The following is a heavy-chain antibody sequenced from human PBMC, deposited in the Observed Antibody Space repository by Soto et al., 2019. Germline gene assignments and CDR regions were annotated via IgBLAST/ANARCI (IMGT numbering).Heavy chain of an antibody. Sequence: QVQLQESGPGLVKPSETLSLSCTVSGGSISSYYWSWFRQSPGKRMAWIGYVHHSWGSSYNPSLQIRVAISLATSKSQFSLKVTSVTASDTAVYYGARQGFGPLHGLVDVWGQGTTVTVSS. CDR3: ARQGFGPLHGLVDV. D-gene: IGHD3-10*01. J-gene: IGHJ6*02. CDR2: VHHSWGS. V-gene: IGHV4-59*08. CDR1: GGSISSYY.